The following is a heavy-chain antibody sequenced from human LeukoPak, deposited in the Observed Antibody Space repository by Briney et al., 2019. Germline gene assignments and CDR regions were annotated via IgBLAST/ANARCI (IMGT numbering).Heavy chain of an antibody. V-gene: IGHV3-30*18. CDR2: ISYDGTNE. D-gene: IGHD2/OR15-2a*01. CDR1: GFTFSTYG. Sequence: HPGGSLRLSCAASGFTFSTYGIHWVRQAPGKGLEWVAVISYDGTNEHYADYVKGRFTISRDNSQNTLFLQMNSLRAKDTAVYYCAKDRATLTLDYFYGMDVWGQGTTVTVSS. J-gene: IGHJ6*02. CDR3: AKDRATLTLDYFYGMDV.